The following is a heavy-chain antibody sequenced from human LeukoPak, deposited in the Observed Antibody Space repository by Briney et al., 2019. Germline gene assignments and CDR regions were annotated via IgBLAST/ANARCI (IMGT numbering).Heavy chain of an antibody. V-gene: IGHV3-30*02. Sequence: GGSLRLSCAASGFTFSDYGMHWVRQAPGKGLEWVAFIRYDETTKFYADSVEGRFSISRDNSKNTLYLQMTSLRVEDTAVYSCAKTGFQWGDYYYYMDVWGKGTTVTVSS. J-gene: IGHJ6*03. CDR2: IRYDETTK. D-gene: IGHD1-14*01. CDR1: GFTFSDYG. CDR3: AKTGFQWGDYYYYMDV.